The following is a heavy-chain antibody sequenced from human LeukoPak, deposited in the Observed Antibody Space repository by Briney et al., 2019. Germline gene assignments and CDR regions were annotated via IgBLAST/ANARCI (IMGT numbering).Heavy chain of an antibody. D-gene: IGHD6-19*01. CDR1: GFTFSSYW. V-gene: IGHV3-7*01. CDR2: IKQDGSEK. J-gene: IGHJ3*02. Sequence: TGGSLRLSCAASGFTFSSYWMSWVRQAPGKGLEWVANIKQDGSEKYYVDSVKARFTISRDNAKNSLFLQMNSLRAEDTAVYYCARDQRHSRGSRTYAFDIWGQGTMVTVSS. CDR3: ARDQRHSRGSRTYAFDI.